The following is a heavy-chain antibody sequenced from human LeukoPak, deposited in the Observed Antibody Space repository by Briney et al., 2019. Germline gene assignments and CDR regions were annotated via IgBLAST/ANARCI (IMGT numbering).Heavy chain of an antibody. Sequence: ASVKVSCKTSGGTFNNSAISWVRQAPGQGLEWLGGIMPLFGTAVYAQKFQGRVTITKDESTRTVYFELTSLTSDDTAVYYCARDVHGDYGSGWFDPWGQGTLVSVSS. D-gene: IGHD4-17*01. V-gene: IGHV1-69*05. J-gene: IGHJ5*02. CDR3: ARDVHGDYGSGWFDP. CDR1: GGTFNNSA. CDR2: IMPLFGTA.